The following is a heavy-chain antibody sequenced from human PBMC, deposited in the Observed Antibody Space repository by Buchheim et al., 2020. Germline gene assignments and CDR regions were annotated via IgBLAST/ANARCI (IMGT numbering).Heavy chain of an antibody. CDR3: ARVYTWIYAWFDP. J-gene: IGHJ5*02. CDR2: TDDSGYT. Sequence: QVQLQESGPGLVKPSETLTLSCTVSGASISGYYWFWIRQPPGKGLEWIAYTDDSGYTNYNPSLKSRVAMSVDTSKNQLSLMLNSVTAADTAVYYCARVYTWIYAWFDPWGQGTL. D-gene: IGHD1-7*01. CDR1: GASISGYY. V-gene: IGHV4-59*01.